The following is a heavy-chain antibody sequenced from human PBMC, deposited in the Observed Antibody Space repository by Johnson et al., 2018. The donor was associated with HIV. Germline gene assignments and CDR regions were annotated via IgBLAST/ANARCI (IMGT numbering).Heavy chain of an antibody. D-gene: IGHD2-2*01. CDR2: IRYDGSNK. J-gene: IGHJ3*02. CDR3: AKDRRCSSTGCYDAFDI. CDR1: GFTFSSYG. V-gene: IGHV3-30*02. Sequence: QVQLVESGGGLVQPGGSLRLSCAASGFTFSSYGMHWVRQAPGKGLEWVAFIRYDGSNKYYADSVKGRFTISRDNSKNTLYLQMNSMRAEDTAVYYCAKDRRCSSTGCYDAFDIWGQGTMVTVSS.